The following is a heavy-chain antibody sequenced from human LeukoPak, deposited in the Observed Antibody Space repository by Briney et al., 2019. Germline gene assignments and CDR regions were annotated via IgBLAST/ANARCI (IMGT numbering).Heavy chain of an antibody. J-gene: IGHJ4*02. V-gene: IGHV4-59*08. CDR1: GGSISSYY. CDR2: IYYSGST. Sequence: SETLSLTCTVSGGSISSYYWSWIRQPPGKGLDWIGYIYYSGSTNYNPSLKSRVTISVDTSKNQFSLKLSSVTAADTAVYYCARRHYGGNGFDYWGQGTLVTVSS. D-gene: IGHD4-23*01. CDR3: ARRHYGGNGFDY.